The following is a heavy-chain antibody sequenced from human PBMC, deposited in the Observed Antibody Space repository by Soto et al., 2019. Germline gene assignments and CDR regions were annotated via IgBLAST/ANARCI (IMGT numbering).Heavy chain of an antibody. D-gene: IGHD3-3*01. CDR1: GFTFSDYY. CDR3: ARAGSPYYDFWSGYPSDFDP. J-gene: IGHJ5*02. CDR2: ISSSGSTI. Sequence: GSLRLSCAASGFTFSDYYMSWIRQAPGKGLEWVSYISSSGSTIYYADSVKGRFTISRDNAKNSLYLQMNSLRAEDTAVYYCARAGSPYYDFWSGYPSDFDPWGQGTLVTVSS. V-gene: IGHV3-11*01.